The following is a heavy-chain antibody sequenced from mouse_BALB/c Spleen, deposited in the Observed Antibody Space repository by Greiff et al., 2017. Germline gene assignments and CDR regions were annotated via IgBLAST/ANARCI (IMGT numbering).Heavy chain of an antibody. J-gene: IGHJ1*01. CDR2: ISYSGST. CDR1: GDSITSGY. Sequence: DVKLQESGPSLVKPSQTLSLTCSVTGDSITSGYWNWIRKFPGNKLEYMGYISYSGSTYYNPSLKRRITITRDTAKNQYYLQLNSVTTEDTATYYCARVSSYAWYFDVWGAGTTVTVSS. V-gene: IGHV3-8*02. D-gene: IGHD1-1*01. CDR3: ARVSSYAWYFDV.